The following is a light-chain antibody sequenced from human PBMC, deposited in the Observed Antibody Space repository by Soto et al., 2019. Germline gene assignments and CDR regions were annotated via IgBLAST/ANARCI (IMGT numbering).Light chain of an antibody. J-gene: IGKJ1*01. CDR1: QTIYNY. V-gene: IGKV1-39*01. Sequence: DIQMTQSPSSLSASVGERVTIACRASQTIYNYLNWYQQIPGKPPKLLIYAASTLHSGVPSRFSGGGFGTDFTLTIHPLLPEDSASYYCQQTYTSPTFGQGTKVDI. CDR2: AAS. CDR3: QQTYTSPT.